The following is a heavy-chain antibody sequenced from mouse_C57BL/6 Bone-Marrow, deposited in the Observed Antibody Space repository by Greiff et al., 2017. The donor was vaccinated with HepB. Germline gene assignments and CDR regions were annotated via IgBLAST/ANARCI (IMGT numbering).Heavy chain of an antibody. D-gene: IGHD2-5*01. V-gene: IGHV5-4*01. CDR1: GFTFSSYA. J-gene: IGHJ1*03. CDR3: ARDRGSNHWYFDV. Sequence: EVQLVESGGGLVKPGGSLKLSCAASGFTFSSYAMSWVRQTPEKRLEWVATISDGGSYTYYPDNVKGRITISRDNAKNNLYLQMSHLKSEDTAMYYCARDRGSNHWYFDVWGTGTTVTVSS. CDR2: ISDGGSYT.